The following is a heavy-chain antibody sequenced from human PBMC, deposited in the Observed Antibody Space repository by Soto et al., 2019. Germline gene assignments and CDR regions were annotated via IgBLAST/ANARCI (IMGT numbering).Heavy chain of an antibody. V-gene: IGHV1-69*01. CDR2: IIPIFGTA. Sequence: QVQLVQSGAEVKKPGSSVKVSCKASGGTFSSYAISWVRQAPGQGLEWMGGIIPIFGTANYAQKFQGRVTITADESTSTAYMELSSLRSEDTAVYYCARAGGNPRGRYYYYSMDVWGQGTTVTVSS. J-gene: IGHJ6*02. D-gene: IGHD2-15*01. CDR3: ARAGGNPRGRYYYYSMDV. CDR1: GGTFSSYA.